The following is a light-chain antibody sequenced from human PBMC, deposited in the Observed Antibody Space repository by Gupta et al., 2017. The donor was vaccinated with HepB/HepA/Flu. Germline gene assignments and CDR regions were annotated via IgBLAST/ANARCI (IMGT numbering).Light chain of an antibody. CDR1: NIGSKR. CDR2: DDS. CDR3: QVWDSSSDHPVV. V-gene: IGLV3-21*03. J-gene: IGLJ2*01. Sequence: SSVLTQPLSVSVAPGKTARITCGGNNIGSKRVNWYQQKPGQAPVLVVYDDSDRPSGIPERFSGANSGSTATLTISRVEAGDEADYYCQVWDSSSDHPVVFGGGTKLTVL.